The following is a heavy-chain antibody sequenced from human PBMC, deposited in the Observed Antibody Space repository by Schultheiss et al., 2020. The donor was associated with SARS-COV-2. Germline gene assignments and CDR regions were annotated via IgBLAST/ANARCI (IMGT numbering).Heavy chain of an antibody. CDR1: GFTFSSYA. D-gene: IGHD3-22*01. J-gene: IGHJ3*02. V-gene: IGHV3-23*01. Sequence: GGSLRLSCAASGFTFSSYAMSWVRQAPGKGLEWVSAISGSGGSTYYADSVKGRFTISRDNSKNTLYLQMNSLRAEDTAVYYCARHYYDSSGPSDAFDIWGQGTMVTVS. CDR3: ARHYYDSSGPSDAFDI. CDR2: ISGSGGST.